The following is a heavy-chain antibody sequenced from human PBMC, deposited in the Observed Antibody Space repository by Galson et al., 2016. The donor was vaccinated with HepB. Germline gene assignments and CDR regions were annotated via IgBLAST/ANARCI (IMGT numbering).Heavy chain of an antibody. CDR1: GGSITGGNYF. J-gene: IGHJ4*02. CDR3: ARDLGGTYLY. Sequence: PLSLTCSVSGGSITGGNYFWTWVRQPAGKGLEWIGRIYSNGNTNYNPSLKSRVTISIDTSNNEFSLNLRSVTAADTALYFCARDLGGTYLYWGQGILVSVSS. D-gene: IGHD1-26*01. CDR2: IYSNGNT. V-gene: IGHV4-61*02.